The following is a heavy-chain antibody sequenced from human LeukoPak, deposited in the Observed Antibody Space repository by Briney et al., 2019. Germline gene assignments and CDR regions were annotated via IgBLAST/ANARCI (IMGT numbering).Heavy chain of an antibody. V-gene: IGHV3-74*01. CDR1: GFTFSTSW. D-gene: IGHD1-1*01. CDR3: VRDKMMDDRGVGFDP. J-gene: IGHJ5*02. CDR2: INIDGSIT. Sequence: GGSLRLSCAASGFTFSTSWMYWVRQAPGKGLMYVSRINIDGSITTYADSVKGRFTISRDNTKNTLCLQMNSLGAEDTAVYYCVRDKMMDDRGVGFDPWGQGTLVTVSS.